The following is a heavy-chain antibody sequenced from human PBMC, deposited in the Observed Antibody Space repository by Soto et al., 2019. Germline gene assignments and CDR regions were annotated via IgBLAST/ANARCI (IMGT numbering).Heavy chain of an antibody. CDR2: ISYDGSNK. Sequence: GGSLILSCAASGFTFSSYGMHWVRQAPGKGLEWVAVISYDGSNKYYADSVKGRFTISRDNSKNTLYLQMNSLRAEETAVYYCAKEVFLWFGGAFDIWGQGTMVTGSS. CDR3: AKEVFLWFGGAFDI. CDR1: GFTFSSYG. J-gene: IGHJ3*02. V-gene: IGHV3-30*18. D-gene: IGHD3-10*01.